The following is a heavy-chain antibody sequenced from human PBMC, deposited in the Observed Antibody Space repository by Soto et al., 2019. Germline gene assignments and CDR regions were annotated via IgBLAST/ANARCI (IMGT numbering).Heavy chain of an antibody. CDR1: GFTFSSYA. V-gene: IGHV3-23*01. Sequence: PGGSLRLSCAASGFTFSSYAMSWVRQAPGKGLEWVSAISGSGGSTYYADSVKGRFTISRDNSKNTLYLQMNSLRAEDTAVYYCERVAAMVYYCFDYWGQGTLVTVSS. J-gene: IGHJ4*02. CDR3: ERVAAMVYYCFDY. CDR2: ISGSGGST. D-gene: IGHD5-18*01.